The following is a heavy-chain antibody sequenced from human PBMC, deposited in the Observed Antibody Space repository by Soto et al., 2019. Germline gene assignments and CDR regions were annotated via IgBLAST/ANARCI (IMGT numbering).Heavy chain of an antibody. D-gene: IGHD6-19*01. V-gene: IGHV3-15*01. Sequence: EVQLVESGGGLVKPGGSLKLSCAASGITLSNVWTSWVRQAPGKGLEWVGRIKKKSVGGTTDYAAPVKGRCTISRDDSKNTVSLEMNSLKIEDTGLYYCTTGAVSWAVAGDYWGQGALVTVSS. CDR2: IKKKSVGGTT. J-gene: IGHJ4*02. CDR1: GITLSNVW. CDR3: TTGAVSWAVAGDY.